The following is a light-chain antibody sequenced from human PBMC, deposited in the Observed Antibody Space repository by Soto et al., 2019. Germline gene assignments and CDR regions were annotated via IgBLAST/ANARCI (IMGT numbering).Light chain of an antibody. J-gene: IGKJ4*01. CDR3: QQYSDSGQVT. CDR1: QRVSANY. Sequence: NVLTQSPATLPVSPGETVTLSCRASQRVSANYLAWYQVKPGQTPRLLIYDSSTRATGTPDRFSGSGSGTDFSLTIRRLEPGDFGLYYWQQYSDSGQVTFGGGTKLEIK. CDR2: DSS. V-gene: IGKV3D-20*02.